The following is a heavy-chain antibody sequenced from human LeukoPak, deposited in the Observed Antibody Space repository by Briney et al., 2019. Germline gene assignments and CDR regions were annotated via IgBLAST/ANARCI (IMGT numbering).Heavy chain of an antibody. CDR3: ARVGVVVAATGNLWFDP. D-gene: IGHD2-15*01. Sequence: GGSLRLSCAASGFTFSSYEMNWVRQAPGKGLEWVSYISSSGSTIYYADSVKGRFTISRDNAKNSLYLQMNSLRAEDTAVYYCARVGVVVAATGNLWFDPWGQGTLVTVSS. J-gene: IGHJ5*02. V-gene: IGHV3-48*03. CDR2: ISSSGSTI. CDR1: GFTFSSYE.